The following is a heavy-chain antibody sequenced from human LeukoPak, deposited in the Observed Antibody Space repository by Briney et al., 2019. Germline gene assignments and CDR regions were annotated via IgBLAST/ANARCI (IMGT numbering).Heavy chain of an antibody. CDR1: GYTFTNYW. J-gene: IGHJ6*02. Sequence: GESLKIAWKGSGYTFTNYWIGWVRQMPGKGLEGMGIINPGYSDIRYSPSFQGQVTISADKSISTAYLQWSSLKASDTAIYYCARQKIIVAPTAIRGLYGMDVWGQATTVTVSS. CDR3: ARQKIIVAPTAIRGLYGMDV. CDR2: INPGYSDI. D-gene: IGHD2-2*01. V-gene: IGHV5-51*01.